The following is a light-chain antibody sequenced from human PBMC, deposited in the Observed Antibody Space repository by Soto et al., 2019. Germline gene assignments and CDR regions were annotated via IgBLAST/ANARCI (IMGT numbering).Light chain of an antibody. J-gene: IGLJ2*01. V-gene: IGLV1-51*01. CDR3: GTWDESLGAGV. CDR2: DDN. Sequence: QSVLTQPASLSATPGEKVTISCSGRGSNIGRNYVSWYRQFPGTAPQLLIYDDNKRHSGVPDRLSGSRYGTSASLAIAGLQPGDEADYYSGTWDESLGAGVFGGGTKLTVL. CDR1: GSNIGRNY.